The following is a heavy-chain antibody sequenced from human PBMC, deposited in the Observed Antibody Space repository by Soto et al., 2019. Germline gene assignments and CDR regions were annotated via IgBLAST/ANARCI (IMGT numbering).Heavy chain of an antibody. CDR2: IGVDSGNT. CDR1: GFTFTSSA. CDR3: ARGSWDLVWFDP. V-gene: IGHV1-58*01. Sequence: SVKVSCKASGFTFTSSAVQWVRQARGQGLEWIGWIGVDSGNTNYAQKFQERVTITRDMSTSTTYMELRSLRSDDTAVYYCARGSWDLVWFDPWGQGTLVTVSS. D-gene: IGHD1-26*01. J-gene: IGHJ5*02.